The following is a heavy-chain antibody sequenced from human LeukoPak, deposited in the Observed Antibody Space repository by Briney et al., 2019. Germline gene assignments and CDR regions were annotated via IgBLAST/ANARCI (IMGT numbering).Heavy chain of an antibody. D-gene: IGHD3-10*01. CDR1: GFIFSNYG. CDR2: ISASGSAT. Sequence: RPGGSLRLSCAASGFIFSNYGMNWVRQAPGKGLEWVAAISASGSATSYADSVRGRFTISRDNSRSTLYLQMNSLRPEDTAIYYCAREGYYGSGSPPSLYFDYWGQGTLVTVSS. V-gene: IGHV3-23*01. CDR3: AREGYYGSGSPPSLYFDY. J-gene: IGHJ4*02.